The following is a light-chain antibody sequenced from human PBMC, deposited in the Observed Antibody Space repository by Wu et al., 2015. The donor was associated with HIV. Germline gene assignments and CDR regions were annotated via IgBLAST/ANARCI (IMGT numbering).Light chain of an antibody. Sequence: EIVLTQSPGTLSLSPGERATLSCRASQSVRSDYLGWYQQRPGQAPRLLIYGASSRVTGIPDRFSGSGSGTDFTLTISRLEPEDFAVYYCHQYGRTPRTFGQGTKLEIK. CDR2: GAS. J-gene: IGKJ2*01. CDR1: QSVRSDY. V-gene: IGKV3-20*01. CDR3: HQYGRTPRT.